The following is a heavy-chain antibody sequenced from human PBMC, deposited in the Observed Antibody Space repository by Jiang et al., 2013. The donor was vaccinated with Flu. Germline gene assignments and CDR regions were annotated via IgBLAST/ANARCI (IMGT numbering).Heavy chain of an antibody. D-gene: IGHD2-15*01. CDR2: IYPADSNT. CDR3: ARPGSSPSWYFDL. CDR1: GYNFNNYW. J-gene: IGHJ2*01. V-gene: IGHV5-51*03. Sequence: GAEVKKPGESLKISCKGSGYNFNNYWIAWVRQMPGKGLEWMGIIYPADSNTRYSPSFQGQVSISADKSINTAYLQWSSLRASDTAMYYCARPGSSPSWYFDLWGRGTLVAVSS.